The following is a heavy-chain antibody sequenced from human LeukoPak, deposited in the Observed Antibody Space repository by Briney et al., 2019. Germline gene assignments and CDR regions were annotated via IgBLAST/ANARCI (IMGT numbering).Heavy chain of an antibody. V-gene: IGHV4-59*01. Sequence: SEGLSLTCTVSGGSISSYYWSWIRQPPGKGLEWIGYIYYSGSTNYNPSLKSRVTISVDTSKNHFSLKLSSVTAADTAVYYCARSKYCTNGVCFDYWGQGTLVTVSS. CDR3: ARSKYCTNGVCFDY. CDR1: GGSISSYY. CDR2: IYYSGST. D-gene: IGHD2-8*01. J-gene: IGHJ4*02.